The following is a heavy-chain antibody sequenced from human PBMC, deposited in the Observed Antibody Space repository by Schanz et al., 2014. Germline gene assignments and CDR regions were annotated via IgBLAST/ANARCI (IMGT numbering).Heavy chain of an antibody. CDR1: GFTFSNPW. Sequence: EVQLVESGGGLVKPGGSLRLSCAASGFTFSNPWMSWVRQAPGKGLEWVSAISGSGGSTYYADSVKGRFTISRDNSKNTLYLQMNSLRAEDTAVYYCARDRQQLVGRIGYYYGMDVWGQGTTVTVSS. J-gene: IGHJ6*02. V-gene: IGHV3-23*04. D-gene: IGHD6-13*01. CDR3: ARDRQQLVGRIGYYYGMDV. CDR2: ISGSGGST.